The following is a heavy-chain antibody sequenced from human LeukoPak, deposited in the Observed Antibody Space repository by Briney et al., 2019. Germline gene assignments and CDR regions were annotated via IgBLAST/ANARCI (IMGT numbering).Heavy chain of an antibody. CDR3: ARDPAFGIDY. CDR1: GFTFSNYW. D-gene: IGHD3-10*01. Sequence: PGGSLRLSCAASGFTFSNYWMSWVRQAPEKGLEWVANIKPDGSETYSVDSVKGRFTISRDNAKNSLYLQMNSLRAEDTAVYYCARDPAFGIDYWGQGTLVTVSS. CDR2: IKPDGSET. V-gene: IGHV3-7*03. J-gene: IGHJ4*02.